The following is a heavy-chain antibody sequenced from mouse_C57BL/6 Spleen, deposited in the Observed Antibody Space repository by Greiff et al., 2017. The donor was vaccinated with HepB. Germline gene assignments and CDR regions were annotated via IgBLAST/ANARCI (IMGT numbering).Heavy chain of an antibody. D-gene: IGHD1-1*01. J-gene: IGHJ2*01. V-gene: IGHV3-1*01. CDR2: ISYSGST. Sequence: VQLKQSGPGMVKPSQSLSLTCTVTGYSITSGYDWHWIRHFPGNKLEWMGYISYSGSTNYNPSLKSRISITHDTSKNHFFLKLNSVTTEDTATYYCAREDYGFHYFDYWGQGTTLTVSS. CDR3: AREDYGFHYFDY. CDR1: GYSITSGYD.